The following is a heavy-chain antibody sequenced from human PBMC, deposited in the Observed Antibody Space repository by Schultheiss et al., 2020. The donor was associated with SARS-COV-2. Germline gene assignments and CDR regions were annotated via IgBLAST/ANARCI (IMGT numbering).Heavy chain of an antibody. D-gene: IGHD3-10*01. V-gene: IGHV3-33*01. CDR2: IWYDGSNK. J-gene: IGHJ5*02. CDR1: GFTFSSYG. CDR3: ARDAWGSVQSSSSQLGADDLNWFDP. Sequence: GGSLRLSCAASGFTFSSYGMHWVRQAPGKGLEWVAVIWYDGSNKYYADSVKGRFTISRDNSKNTLYLQMNSLRAEDTAVYYCARDAWGSVQSSSSQLGADDLNWFDPWGQGTLVTVSS.